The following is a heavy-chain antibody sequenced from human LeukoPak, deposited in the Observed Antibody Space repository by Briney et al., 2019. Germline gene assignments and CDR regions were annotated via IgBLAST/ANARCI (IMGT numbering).Heavy chain of an antibody. J-gene: IGHJ6*03. Sequence: SETLSLTCTVSGGSISSYYWSWIRQPPGKGLEWIGYIYTSGSTNYNPSLKSRVTISVDTSKNQFSLKLGSVTAADTAVYYCASTDYSNYYYYMDVWGKGTTVTVSS. CDR3: ASTDYSNYYYYMDV. V-gene: IGHV4-4*09. CDR1: GGSISSYY. D-gene: IGHD4-11*01. CDR2: IYTSGST.